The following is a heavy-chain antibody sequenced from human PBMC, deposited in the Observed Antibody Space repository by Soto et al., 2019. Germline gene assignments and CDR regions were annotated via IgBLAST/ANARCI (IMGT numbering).Heavy chain of an antibody. Sequence: SETLSLTWTVSGGSISSSSYYWGWIRQPPGKGLEWIGSIYYSGSTYYNPSLKSRVTISVDTSKNQFSLKLSSVTAADTAVYYCARQEQWLVRTYYYYGMDVWGQGTTVTVSS. J-gene: IGHJ6*02. V-gene: IGHV4-39*01. CDR3: ARQEQWLVRTYYYYGMDV. D-gene: IGHD6-19*01. CDR2: IYYSGST. CDR1: GGSISSSSYY.